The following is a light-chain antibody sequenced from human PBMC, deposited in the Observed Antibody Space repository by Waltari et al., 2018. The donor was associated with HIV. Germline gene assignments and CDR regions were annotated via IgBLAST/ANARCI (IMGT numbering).Light chain of an antibody. CDR1: QNVDIN. Sequence: EIVMTQSPATLSVTPGERATLSCRASQNVDINLAWYQHKPGQPPRLLIFGASTRATDIPARFSAGVSGTDFTLTIYSLQSEYSATYYCQQYGNWPHNFGGGTKLEIK. CDR3: QQYGNWPHN. CDR2: GAS. J-gene: IGKJ4*01. V-gene: IGKV3-15*01.